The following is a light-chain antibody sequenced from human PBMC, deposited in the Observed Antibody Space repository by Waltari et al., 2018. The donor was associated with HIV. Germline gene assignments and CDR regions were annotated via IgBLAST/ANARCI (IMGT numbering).Light chain of an antibody. Sequence: SSELTQPPSVSVPPGQTARITCSGDAMPNQYAYWYQQKPGQAPILIIYKDTERPSGIPGRCSGSTSGTTVTLTISGVQAEDEADYHCQSADSSGAYWVFGGGTRLTVL. CDR1: AMPNQY. V-gene: IGLV3-25*03. CDR2: KDT. J-gene: IGLJ3*02. CDR3: QSADSSGAYWV.